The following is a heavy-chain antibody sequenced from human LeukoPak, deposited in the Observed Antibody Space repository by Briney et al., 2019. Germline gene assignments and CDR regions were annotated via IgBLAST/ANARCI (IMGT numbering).Heavy chain of an antibody. D-gene: IGHD5-18*01. J-gene: IGHJ1*01. Sequence: PSETLSLTCAVSGGSISSGGYSWSWIRQPPGKGLEWIGYIYHSGSTYYNPSLKSRVTISVDRSKNQFSLKLSSVTAADTAVYYCARAGVDTAMGGAEYFQHWGQGTLVTVSS. CDR1: GGSISSGGYS. CDR3: ARAGVDTAMGGAEYFQH. V-gene: IGHV4-30-2*01. CDR2: IYHSGST.